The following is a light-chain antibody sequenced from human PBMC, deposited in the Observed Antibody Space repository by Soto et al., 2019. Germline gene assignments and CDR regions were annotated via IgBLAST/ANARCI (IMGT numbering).Light chain of an antibody. CDR3: QQTYSIPLIT. CDR1: QSISNY. V-gene: IGKV1-39*01. CDR2: AAS. J-gene: IGKJ5*01. Sequence: DIQMTQSPSSLSASVGDRITITCRASQSISNYLNWYQQKPGKAPKLLIFAASRLQTGVPSRFSGSGSGTDFTLPISSLLPDDFAPYYCQQTYSIPLITFGQGTRLDIK.